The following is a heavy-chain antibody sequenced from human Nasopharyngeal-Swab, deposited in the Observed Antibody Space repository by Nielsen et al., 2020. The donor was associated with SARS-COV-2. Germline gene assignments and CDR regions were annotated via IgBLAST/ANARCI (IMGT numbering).Heavy chain of an antibody. V-gene: IGHV3-30-3*01. J-gene: IGHJ4*02. CDR3: ARDLSIAAASI. Sequence: WIRQPPGKGLEWVAVISYDGSNKYYADSVKGRFTISRDNSKNTLYLQMNSLGAEDTAVYYCARDLSIAAASIWGQGTLVTVSS. CDR2: ISYDGSNK. D-gene: IGHD6-13*01.